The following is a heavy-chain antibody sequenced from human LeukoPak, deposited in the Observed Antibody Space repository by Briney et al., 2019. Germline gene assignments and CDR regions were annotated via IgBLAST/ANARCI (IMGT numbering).Heavy chain of an antibody. CDR1: GFTFSTYG. D-gene: IGHD3-3*01. J-gene: IGHJ4*02. CDR2: IRYDGSNK. CDR3: AKVRGNYDFWSGFDY. V-gene: IGHV3-30*02. Sequence: GGSLRLSCTASGFTFSTYGMHWVRQAPGKGLKWVAFIRYDGSNKYYGASVKGRFTISRDNSKNTLYLQMNSLRVEDTAVYYCAKVRGNYDFWSGFDYWGQGTLVTVSS.